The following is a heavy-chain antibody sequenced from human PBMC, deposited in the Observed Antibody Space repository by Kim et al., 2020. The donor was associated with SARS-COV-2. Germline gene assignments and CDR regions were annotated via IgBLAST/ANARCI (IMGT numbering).Heavy chain of an antibody. CDR3: ARTPDISYCSSTSCYSFDP. Sequence: ASVKVSCKASGYTLTSYGISWVRQAPGQGLEWMGWISAYNGNTNYAQKLQGRVTMTTDTSTSTAYMELRSLRSDDTAVYYCARTPDISYCSSTSCYSFDPWGQGTLVTVSP. CDR2: ISAYNGNT. D-gene: IGHD2-2*02. V-gene: IGHV1-18*01. CDR1: GYTLTSYG. J-gene: IGHJ5*02.